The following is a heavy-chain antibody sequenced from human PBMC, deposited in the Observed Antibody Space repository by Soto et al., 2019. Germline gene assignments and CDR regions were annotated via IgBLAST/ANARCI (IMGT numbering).Heavy chain of an antibody. CDR1: GFNFNKYA. Sequence: EVQLLESGGGLVRPGESLRLSCAASGFNFNKYAMSWVRQAPGEGLEWVSGISCCGGTASYADSVKGRFTIARDDAKNTLYLDVNSLRVEDTAEYYCAKADGQQWLLPHLENWGRGTLVTVS. CDR2: ISCCGGTA. D-gene: IGHD6-19*01. J-gene: IGHJ4*02. CDR3: AKADGQQWLLPHLEN. V-gene: IGHV3-23*01.